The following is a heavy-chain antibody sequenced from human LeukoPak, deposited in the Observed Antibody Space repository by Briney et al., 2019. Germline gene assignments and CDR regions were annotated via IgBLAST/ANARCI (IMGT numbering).Heavy chain of an antibody. J-gene: IGHJ4*02. V-gene: IGHV3-23*01. CDR3: ARRDNSGSYFFDS. CDR2: ISGSGSSA. D-gene: IGHD3-22*01. Sequence: GGSLRLSCAASGFIFSSYAMYWVRQAPGKGLEWVSAISGSGSSAYYADSVKGRFTIARDNSKDTLYLQMNSLRAEDTAVYFCARRDNSGSYFFDSWGQGTLVSVSS. CDR1: GFIFSSYA.